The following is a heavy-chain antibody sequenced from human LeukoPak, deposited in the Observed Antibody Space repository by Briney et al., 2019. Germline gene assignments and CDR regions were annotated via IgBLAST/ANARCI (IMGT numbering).Heavy chain of an antibody. D-gene: IGHD5-18*01. V-gene: IGHV3-53*01. CDR1: GFVVRNNH. CDR2: IYSGGGT. Sequence: GGPLRLSCAASGFVVRNNHMGWVRQAPGKGLEWVSLIYSGGGTSYTDSVKGRFTISRDRSKNTLYLQMKSLRAEDTAVYYCARALHSYGLSYYFDFWGQGTLLTVSS. CDR3: ARALHSYGLSYYFDF. J-gene: IGHJ4*01.